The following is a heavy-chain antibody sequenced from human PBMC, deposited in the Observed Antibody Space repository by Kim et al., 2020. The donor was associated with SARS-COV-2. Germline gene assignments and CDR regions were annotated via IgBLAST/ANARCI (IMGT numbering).Heavy chain of an antibody. Sequence: KGRFTISRDNSKNTLQLQMNSLRAEDTAVYYCAREGTMVRGVKDGAFDIWGQGTMVTVSS. J-gene: IGHJ3*02. D-gene: IGHD3-10*01. CDR3: AREGTMVRGVKDGAFDI. V-gene: IGHV3-30*07.